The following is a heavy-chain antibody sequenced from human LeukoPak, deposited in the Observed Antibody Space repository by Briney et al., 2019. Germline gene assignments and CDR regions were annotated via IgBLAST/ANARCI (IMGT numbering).Heavy chain of an antibody. CDR2: IYYSGST. CDR3: ARGLDVTIFGVVIPYYFDY. D-gene: IGHD3-3*01. Sequence: SETLSLTCNVSGDSIRRYYWGWIRQPAGKGLEWIGYIYYSGSTNYNPSLKSRVTISVDTSKNQFSLKLSSVTAADTAVYYCARGLDVTIFGVVIPYYFDYWGQGTLVTVSS. CDR1: GDSIRRYY. V-gene: IGHV4-59*13. J-gene: IGHJ4*02.